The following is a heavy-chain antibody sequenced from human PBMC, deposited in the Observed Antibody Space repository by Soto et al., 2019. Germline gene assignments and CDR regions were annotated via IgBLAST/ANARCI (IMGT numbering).Heavy chain of an antibody. CDR1: GGTFSSYA. CDR3: ARVIKQLVPAAAEYFQH. J-gene: IGHJ1*01. D-gene: IGHD6-6*01. Sequence: QVQLVQSGAEVKKPGSSVKVSCKASGGTFSSYAISWVRQAPGQGLEWMGGIIPIFGAANYAQKFQGRVTITADESTRTAYMELSSLISEDTAVYYWARVIKQLVPAAAEYFQHWGQGTLVTVSS. V-gene: IGHV1-69*01. CDR2: IIPIFGAA.